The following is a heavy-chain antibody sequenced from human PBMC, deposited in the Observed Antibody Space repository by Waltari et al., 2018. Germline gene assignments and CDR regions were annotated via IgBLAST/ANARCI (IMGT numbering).Heavy chain of an antibody. CDR2: FDPEESET. CDR1: GYTLTELS. V-gene: IGHV1-24*01. D-gene: IGHD3-22*01. CDR3: AGVGPKNYYDSSGEFDY. J-gene: IGHJ4*02. Sequence: QVQLVQSGAEVKKPGASVKVSCKVSGYTLTELSMHWVRQSPGKGLEWMGGFDPEESETIYAQKFQGRVTMTEDTSTDTAYMELSSLRSEDTAVYYCAGVGPKNYYDSSGEFDYWGQGTLVTVSS.